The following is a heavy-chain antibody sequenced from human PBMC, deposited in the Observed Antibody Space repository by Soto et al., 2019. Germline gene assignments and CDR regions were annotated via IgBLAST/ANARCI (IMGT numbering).Heavy chain of an antibody. CDR3: ATSGYPPTDYYGMDV. Sequence: HPGGSLRLSCAASGFTFDDYAMHWVRQAPGKGLEWVSGISWNSGSIGYADSVKGRFTISRDNAKNSLYLQMNSLRAEDTALYYCATSGYPPTDYYGMDVWGQGTTVTVSS. CDR1: GFTFDDYA. J-gene: IGHJ6*02. CDR2: ISWNSGSI. D-gene: IGHD3-3*01. V-gene: IGHV3-9*01.